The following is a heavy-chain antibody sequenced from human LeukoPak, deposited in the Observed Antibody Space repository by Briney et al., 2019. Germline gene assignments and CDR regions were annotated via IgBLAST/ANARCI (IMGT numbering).Heavy chain of an antibody. CDR2: ISHSGST. CDR3: TKTSPGVPLDF. Sequence: SETLSLTCGVCGVSFSGYYWSWIRQPPGKGPEWIGEISHSGSTSYNPSLQSRVTISLDTSRNQFSLNLAFVTAADTAIYYCTKTSPGVPLDFWGQGALVTVSS. CDR1: GVSFSGYY. J-gene: IGHJ4*02. V-gene: IGHV4-34*01. D-gene: IGHD7-27*01.